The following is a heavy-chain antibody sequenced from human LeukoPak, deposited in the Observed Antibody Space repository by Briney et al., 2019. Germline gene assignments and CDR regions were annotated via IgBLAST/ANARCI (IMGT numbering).Heavy chain of an antibody. Sequence: SETLSLTCTVSGASIRPFYWSWIRQAPGKGLEWIGYIYDSVTTTYTNYNPSLTSRVTMSGDSSKNQFSLNLRSVTAADTAVYYCAKLVRRDEYSYFDYWGQGSLVTVSS. CDR2: IYDSVTTTYT. CDR1: GASIRPFY. V-gene: IGHV4-59*08. CDR3: AKLVRRDEYSYFDY. D-gene: IGHD5-24*01. J-gene: IGHJ4*02.